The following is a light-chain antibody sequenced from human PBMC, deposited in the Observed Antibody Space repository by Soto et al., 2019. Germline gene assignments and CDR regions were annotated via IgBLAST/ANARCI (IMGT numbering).Light chain of an antibody. Sequence: QSVLTQPASVSGSPGQSITISCTGTSRDIGNYNYVSWYQHHPGKAPKLMIYEVTSRPSGVSDRFSGSKSGMTASLTISGLQPEDEADYYCNSYTTSNTFVFGSGTKVTVL. J-gene: IGLJ1*01. V-gene: IGLV2-14*01. CDR1: SRDIGNYNY. CDR3: NSYTTSNTFV. CDR2: EVT.